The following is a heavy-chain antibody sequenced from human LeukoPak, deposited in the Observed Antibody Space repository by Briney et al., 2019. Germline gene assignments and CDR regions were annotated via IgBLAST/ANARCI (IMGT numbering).Heavy chain of an antibody. J-gene: IGHJ2*01. Sequence: PSETLSLTCTVSGGSISGFYWSWIRQPPGKGLGWIGYIYSSGSTKYDPSLGTRVGMSIDTSKKQFSLNLRTVTAADTAVYYCAKLRGGYYDSSGFYSWYFDVWGRGALVAVSS. CDR2: IYSSGST. CDR3: AKLRGGYYDSSGFYSWYFDV. V-gene: IGHV4-59*08. D-gene: IGHD3-22*01. CDR1: GGSISGFY.